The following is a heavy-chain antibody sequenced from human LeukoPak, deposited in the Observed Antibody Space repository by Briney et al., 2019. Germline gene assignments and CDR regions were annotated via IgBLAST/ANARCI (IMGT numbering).Heavy chain of an antibody. J-gene: IGHJ4*02. Sequence: PSETLSLTCAVYGGSFSGYHWSWIRQPPGKGLEWIGEINHSGSTNYNPSLKSRVTISVDTSKNQFSLKLSSVTAADTAVYYCAREGTTGAGIDYWGQGTLVTVSS. CDR3: AREGTTGAGIDY. D-gene: IGHD6-19*01. V-gene: IGHV4-34*01. CDR2: INHSGST. CDR1: GGSFSGYH.